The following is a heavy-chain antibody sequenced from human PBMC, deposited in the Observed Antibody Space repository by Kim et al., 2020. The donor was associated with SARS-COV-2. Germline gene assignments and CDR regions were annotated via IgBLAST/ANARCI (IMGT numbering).Heavy chain of an antibody. D-gene: IGHD1-7*01. Sequence: GGSLRLSCAGSGFTFSYFAIHWVRRAPGKGLEYVSATTRSGYGSSYADSVEGRFTISRDNSKNTLYLQMNSLRLEDTSVYYFVRYWRNYGAVLWGQGTLVTVSS. J-gene: IGHJ4*02. CDR3: VRYWRNYGAVL. CDR1: GFTFSYFA. CDR2: TTRSGYGS. V-gene: IGHV3-64D*06.